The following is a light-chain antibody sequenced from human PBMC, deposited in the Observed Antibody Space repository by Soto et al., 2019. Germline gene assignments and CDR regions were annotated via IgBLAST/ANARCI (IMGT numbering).Light chain of an antibody. CDR3: QQYHNWTPQYT. V-gene: IGKV3-15*01. CDR2: GAS. Sequence: EIVMTQSPASLSASPGDGATLSCRASQSVASNVAWYQQKPGQGPRLLIHGASTRAAGVPARFSGSGSGTDFTLTISSLQSEDFAVYYCQQYHNWTPQYTFGQGTKLQIK. CDR1: QSVASN. J-gene: IGKJ2*01.